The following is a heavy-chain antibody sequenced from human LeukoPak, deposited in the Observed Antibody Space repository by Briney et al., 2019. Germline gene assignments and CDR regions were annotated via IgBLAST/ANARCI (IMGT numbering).Heavy chain of an antibody. CDR3: ARYYYDSSGYVFDY. J-gene: IGHJ4*02. D-gene: IGHD3-22*01. Sequence: ASVKVSCKASGCTFTSYDINWVRQATGQGLEWMGWMNPNSGNTGYAQKFQGRVTMTRNTSISTAYMELSSLRSEDTAVYYCARYYYDSSGYVFDYWGQGTLVTVSS. V-gene: IGHV1-8*01. CDR1: GCTFTSYD. CDR2: MNPNSGNT.